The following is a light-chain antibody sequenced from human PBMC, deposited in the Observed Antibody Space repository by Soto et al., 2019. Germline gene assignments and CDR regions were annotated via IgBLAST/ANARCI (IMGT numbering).Light chain of an antibody. Sequence: DIVMTQSPISLPVTPGEPPSISCKSSQSLLHSNGYKYLDWYLQQXGQSQXLLIYMGSNRDSGVPDRFSGSGSGTDVTLKISRVEAEEVGVYYCMQALQTPWTFGQGTKV. CDR1: QSLLHSNGYKY. CDR2: MGS. V-gene: IGKV2-28*01. CDR3: MQALQTPWT. J-gene: IGKJ1*01.